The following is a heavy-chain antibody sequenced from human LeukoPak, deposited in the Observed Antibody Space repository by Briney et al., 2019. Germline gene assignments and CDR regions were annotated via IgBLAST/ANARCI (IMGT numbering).Heavy chain of an antibody. CDR3: AKELYYQSMDV. J-gene: IGHJ6*03. CDR1: GFTFSSYG. D-gene: IGHD3-22*01. Sequence: GGSLRLSCAASGFTFSSYGMHWVRQAPGKGLEWVAVISYDGSNKYYADSVKGRFTISRDNSKKKLYLQMNSLRAEDTAVYYCAKELYYQSMDVWGKGTTVTVSS. CDR2: ISYDGSNK. V-gene: IGHV3-30*18.